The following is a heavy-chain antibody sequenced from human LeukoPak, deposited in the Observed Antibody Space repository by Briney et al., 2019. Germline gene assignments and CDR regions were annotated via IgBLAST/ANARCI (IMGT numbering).Heavy chain of an antibody. D-gene: IGHD6-13*01. J-gene: IGHJ4*02. CDR1: GFTFSSYE. CDR2: ISSSGSNI. V-gene: IGHV3-48*03. CDR3: ARTSPGIAAAVDY. Sequence: GGSLRLSCAASGFTFSSYEMNWVRQAPGKGLEWVSYISSSGSNIYYADSVKGRFTISRDNAKNSLYLQMNSLRAEDTAVYYCARTSPGIAAAVDYWGQGTLVTVSS.